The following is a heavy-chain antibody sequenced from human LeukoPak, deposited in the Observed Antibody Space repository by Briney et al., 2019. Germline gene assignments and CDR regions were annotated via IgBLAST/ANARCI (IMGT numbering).Heavy chain of an antibody. CDR3: ARDSIFAARAEHHFDS. Sequence: PGGSLRLSCAASGFTFTNYAMTWVRQAPGKGLEWVSTLSGDIVSTYYADSVKGRFTISRDNSKNTLYLQMNSLRAEDSAVYYCARDSIFAARAEHHFDSWGQGTLVTVSS. D-gene: IGHD3-3*01. J-gene: IGHJ4*02. V-gene: IGHV3-23*01. CDR1: GFTFTNYA. CDR2: LSGDIVST.